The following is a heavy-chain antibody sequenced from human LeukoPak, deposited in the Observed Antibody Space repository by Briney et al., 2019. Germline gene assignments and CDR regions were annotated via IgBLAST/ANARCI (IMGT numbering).Heavy chain of an antibody. D-gene: IGHD3-16*01. V-gene: IGHV3-48*03. J-gene: IGHJ3*02. CDR3: GASRQYVGAFDI. CDR2: ISSGGTTI. Sequence: GGSLRLSCAASGFTFSTYELYWVRQAPGEGVEWISYISSGGTTIKYADSVRGRFTISRDDGRESLYLQMNSLRVEDPAIYYCGASRQYVGAFDIWGQGTLVSVSS. CDR1: GFTFSTYE.